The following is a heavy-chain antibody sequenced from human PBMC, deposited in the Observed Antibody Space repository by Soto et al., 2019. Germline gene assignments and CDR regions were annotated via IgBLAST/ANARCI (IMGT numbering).Heavy chain of an antibody. Sequence: SETLSLTCTVSGGSISSGGYYWSWIRQHPGKGLEWIGYIYYSGSTYYNPSLKSRVTISVDTSKNQFSLKLSSVTAADTAVYYCARRIVATEPFDYWGQGTQVTVSS. D-gene: IGHD5-12*01. CDR1: GGSISSGGYY. CDR3: ARRIVATEPFDY. CDR2: IYYSGST. V-gene: IGHV4-31*03. J-gene: IGHJ4*02.